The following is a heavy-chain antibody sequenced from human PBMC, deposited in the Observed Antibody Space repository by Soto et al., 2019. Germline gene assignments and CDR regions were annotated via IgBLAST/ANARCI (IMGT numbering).Heavy chain of an antibody. CDR1: GFTFRSYW. V-gene: IGHV3-74*01. CDR3: ARPRYDGSGTPFDH. Sequence: EVQLVESGGGLVQPGGSLTVSCAASGFTFRSYWMHWVRQVPGKGLVWVSSINGDGSTATYADSVKGRFIISRDNAKNMLYLQMNSLTAEDMAVYYCARPRYDGSGTPFDHWGQGTLVTVSS. D-gene: IGHD3-22*01. J-gene: IGHJ4*02. CDR2: INGDGSTA.